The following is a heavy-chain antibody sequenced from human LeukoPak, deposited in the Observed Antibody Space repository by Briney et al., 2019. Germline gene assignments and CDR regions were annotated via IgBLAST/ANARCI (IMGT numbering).Heavy chain of an antibody. CDR3: ARHSHRRGNAFEI. Sequence: SETLSLTCTVSGGSVSSPDDYWGWIRQPPGKGLDWSGSIFFTGNTLYNPSLTSRVSMSIDLSKNQFTLRLSSVTAADTAVYYCARHSHRRGNAFEIWGPGTMVTVSS. V-gene: IGHV4-39*01. J-gene: IGHJ3*02. CDR2: IFFTGNT. CDR1: GGSVSSPDDY. D-gene: IGHD3-16*02.